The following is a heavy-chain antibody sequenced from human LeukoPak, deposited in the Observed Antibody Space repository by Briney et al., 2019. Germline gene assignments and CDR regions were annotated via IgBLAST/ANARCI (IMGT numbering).Heavy chain of an antibody. CDR3: ARAGITIFGVVSGTDY. V-gene: IGHV1-2*02. CDR1: GYTFTGYY. D-gene: IGHD3-3*01. J-gene: IGHJ4*02. Sequence: ASVKVSCKASGYTFTGYYMHWVRQAPGQGLEWMGWINPNSGGTNYAQKFQVRVTMTRDTSISTAYMELSRLRSDDTAVYYCARAGITIFGVVSGTDYWGQGTLVTVSS. CDR2: INPNSGGT.